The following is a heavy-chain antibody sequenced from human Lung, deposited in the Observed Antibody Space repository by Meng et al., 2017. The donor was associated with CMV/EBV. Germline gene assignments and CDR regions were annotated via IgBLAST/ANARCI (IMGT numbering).Heavy chain of an antibody. CDR1: GYTFTGYY. J-gene: IGHJ3*02. CDR2: INPNSGGT. V-gene: IGHV1-2*02. CDR3: ARRVGGPDAFDI. D-gene: IGHD3-16*01. Sequence: ASXXVSCKASGYTFTGYYMHWVRQAPGQGLEWMGWINPNSGGTNYAQKFQGRVTMTRDTSISTAYMVLSRLRSDDTAVYYCARRVGGPDAFDIWGQGTMVTVSS.